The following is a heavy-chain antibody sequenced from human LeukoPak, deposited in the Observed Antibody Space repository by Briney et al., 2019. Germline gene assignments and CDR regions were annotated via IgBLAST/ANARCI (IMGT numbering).Heavy chain of an antibody. J-gene: IGHJ4*02. CDR1: GFTFSSYA. Sequence: SGGSLRLSCAASGFTFSSYAMSWVRQAPGKGLEWVSAISGSGGSTYYADSVKGRFTISRDNSKNTLYLQMNSLRAEDTAVYYCAKDVGLRYFDWSPLSYWGQGTLVTVSS. V-gene: IGHV3-23*01. CDR3: AKDVGLRYFDWSPLSY. CDR2: ISGSGGST. D-gene: IGHD3-9*01.